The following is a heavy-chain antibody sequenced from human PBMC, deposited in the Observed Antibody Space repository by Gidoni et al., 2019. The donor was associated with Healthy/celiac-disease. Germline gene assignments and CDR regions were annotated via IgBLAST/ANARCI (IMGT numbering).Heavy chain of an antibody. CDR1: GGSISSYY. V-gene: IGHV4-59*12. Sequence: QVQLQESGPGLVKPSETLSLTCTVSGGSISSYYWSWIRQPPGKGLEWIGYIYYRGSTNYNPSLKSRVTISVDTSKNQFSLKLSSVTAADTAVYYCARTGYSSSWYPDAFDIWGQGTMVTVSS. J-gene: IGHJ3*02. D-gene: IGHD6-13*01. CDR2: IYYRGST. CDR3: ARTGYSSSWYPDAFDI.